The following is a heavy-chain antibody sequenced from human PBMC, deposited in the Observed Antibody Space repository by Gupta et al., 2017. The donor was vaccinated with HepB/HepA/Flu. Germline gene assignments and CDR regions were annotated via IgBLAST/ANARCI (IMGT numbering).Heavy chain of an antibody. J-gene: IGHJ5*02. D-gene: IGHD3-16*01. CDR3: WGYET. Sequence: EVQLVESGGGLVAPGGSLRLSCETSGFPFSEAYMHWVRQAPGKGLEWVGLIKRMTDGETTNYGAPVKGRFSISRDDSKTTAYIQMNSLKTEDTGVYYCWGYETWGQGTLVTVSS. CDR2: IKRMTDGETT. CDR1: GFPFSEAY. V-gene: IGHV3-15*05.